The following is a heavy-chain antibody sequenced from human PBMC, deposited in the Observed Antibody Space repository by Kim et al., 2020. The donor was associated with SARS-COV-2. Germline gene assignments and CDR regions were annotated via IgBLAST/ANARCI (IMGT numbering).Heavy chain of an antibody. Sequence: SETLSLTCAVYGGSFSGYYWSWIRQPPGKGLEWIGEINHSGSTNYNPSLKSRVTISVDTSKNQFSLKLSSVTAADTAVYYCARVVPAAKEDYWGQGTLVT. V-gene: IGHV4-34*01. CDR3: ARVVPAAKEDY. CDR2: INHSGST. CDR1: GGSFSGYY. D-gene: IGHD2-2*01. J-gene: IGHJ4*02.